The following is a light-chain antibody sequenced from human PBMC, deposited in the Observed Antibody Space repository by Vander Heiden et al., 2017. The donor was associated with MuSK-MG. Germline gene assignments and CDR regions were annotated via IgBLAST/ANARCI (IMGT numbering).Light chain of an antibody. V-gene: IGLV3-1*01. CDR2: QDS. Sequence: SYELPQPPSVSVSPGQTASITCSGDKLVDKYACWYQQKPGQSPVLVIYQDSKRPSGIPERFSGSNSGNTATLTISGTQAMDEADYYCQAWDSITVVFGGGTKLTVL. CDR3: QAWDSITVV. CDR1: KLVDKY. J-gene: IGLJ2*01.